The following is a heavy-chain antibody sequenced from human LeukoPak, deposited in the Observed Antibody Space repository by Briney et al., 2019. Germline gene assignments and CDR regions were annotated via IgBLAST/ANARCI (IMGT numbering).Heavy chain of an antibody. Sequence: GGSLRLSCAASGFTFSSYSMNWVRQAPGKGLEWVSSISSSSSYIYYADSVKGRFTIYRDNAKNSLYLQMNSLRAEDTAVYYCARHQLERTPRGAFDIWGQGTMVTVSS. CDR1: GFTFSSYS. J-gene: IGHJ3*02. V-gene: IGHV3-21*01. D-gene: IGHD1-1*01. CDR2: ISSSSSYI. CDR3: ARHQLERTPRGAFDI.